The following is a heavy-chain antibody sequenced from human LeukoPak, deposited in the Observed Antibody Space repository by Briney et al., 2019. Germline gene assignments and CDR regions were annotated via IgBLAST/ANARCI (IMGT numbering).Heavy chain of an antibody. CDR3: ARAGYGDSDFDY. CDR1: GNSISTSYY. Sequence: PSETLSLTCTVSGNSISTSYYWGWIRQPPGKGLEWIGSIYHSGNTYYNPSLKSRVTISVDTSKNQFSLKLNSVTAADTAVYYCARAGYGDSDFDYWGQGTLVTVSS. CDR2: IYHSGNT. D-gene: IGHD4-17*01. J-gene: IGHJ4*02. V-gene: IGHV4-38-2*02.